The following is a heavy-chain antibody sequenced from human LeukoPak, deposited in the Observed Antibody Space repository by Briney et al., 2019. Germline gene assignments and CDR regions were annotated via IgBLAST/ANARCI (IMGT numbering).Heavy chain of an antibody. D-gene: IGHD3-3*01. Sequence: EASVKVSCKASGYTFTGYYMHWVRQAPGQGLEWMGWINPNSGGTNYAQKFQGRVTMTRDTSISTAYMELSRLRSDDTAVYYCARDQDYDFWSGYYTDYYYGMDVWGQGTTVTVSS. J-gene: IGHJ6*02. CDR1: GYTFTGYY. CDR2: INPNSGGT. CDR3: ARDQDYDFWSGYYTDYYYGMDV. V-gene: IGHV1-2*02.